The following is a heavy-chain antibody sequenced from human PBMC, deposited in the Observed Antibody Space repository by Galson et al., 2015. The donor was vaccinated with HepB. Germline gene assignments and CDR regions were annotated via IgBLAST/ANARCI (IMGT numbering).Heavy chain of an antibody. CDR3: ARGPYYYDSSGYYHWFDP. CDR2: ISYDGSNK. Sequence: SLRLSCAASGFTFSSYAMHWVRQAPGKGLEWVAVISYDGSNKYYADSVKGRFTISRDNSKNTLYLQMNSLRAEDTAVYYCARGPYYYDSSGYYHWFDPWGQGTLVTVSS. D-gene: IGHD3-22*01. CDR1: GFTFSSYA. V-gene: IGHV3-30-3*01. J-gene: IGHJ5*02.